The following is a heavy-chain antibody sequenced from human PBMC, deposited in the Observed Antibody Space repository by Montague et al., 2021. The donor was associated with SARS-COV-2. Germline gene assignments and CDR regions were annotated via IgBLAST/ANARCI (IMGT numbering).Heavy chain of an antibody. J-gene: IGHJ4*02. CDR3: ARSRENYNILTGYPYHFDY. Sequence: SETLSLTCTVSGGSISRYYWNWIRQPPGKGLEWIAYIYYSGSTNYNPSLKSRVTISADTSKNQFSLKLSSVTAADTAVYYCARSRENYNILTGYPYHFDYWGQGTLVTVSS. D-gene: IGHD3-9*01. CDR1: GGSISRYY. CDR2: IYYSGST. V-gene: IGHV4-59*01.